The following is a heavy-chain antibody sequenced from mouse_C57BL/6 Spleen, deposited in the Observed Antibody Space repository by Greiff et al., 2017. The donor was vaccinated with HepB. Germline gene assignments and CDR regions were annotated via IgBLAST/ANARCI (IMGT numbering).Heavy chain of an antibody. CDR2: IWSGGST. J-gene: IGHJ1*03. Sequence: VQLVESGPGLVQPSQSLSITCTVSGFSLTSYGVHWVRQSPGKGLEWLGVIWSGGSTDYNAAFISRLSISKDNSKSQVFFKMNSLQADDTAIYYWASRYSNYGGWYFDVWGTGTTVTVSS. CDR3: ASRYSNYGGWYFDV. D-gene: IGHD2-5*01. CDR1: GFSLTSYG. V-gene: IGHV2-2*01.